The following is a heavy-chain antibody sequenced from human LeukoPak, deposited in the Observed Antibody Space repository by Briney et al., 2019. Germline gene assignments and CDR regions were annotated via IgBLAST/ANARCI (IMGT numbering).Heavy chain of an antibody. Sequence: PSETLSLTCAVYGGSFSGYYWSWIRQPPGKGLEWIGEINHSGSTNYNPSLKSRVTISVDTSKNQFSLKPSSVTAADTAVYYCARSEGGDSTWGQGTLVTVSS. CDR2: INHSGST. V-gene: IGHV4-34*01. CDR3: ARSEGGDST. D-gene: IGHD2-21*02. J-gene: IGHJ5*02. CDR1: GGSFSGYY.